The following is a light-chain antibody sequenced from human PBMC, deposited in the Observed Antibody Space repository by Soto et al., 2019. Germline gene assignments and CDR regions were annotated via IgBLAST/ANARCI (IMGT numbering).Light chain of an antibody. CDR3: SSYTGSSTLYV. V-gene: IGLV2-14*01. J-gene: IGLJ1*01. CDR1: SSDIGGYNY. Sequence: QSVLTQPASVSGSPGQSITISCTGTSSDIGGYNYVSWYQQHPGKVPKLMIFEVSNRPSGVSYRFSGSKSGNTASLTISGLQAEDEADYYCSSYTGSSTLYVVGTGTKV. CDR2: EVS.